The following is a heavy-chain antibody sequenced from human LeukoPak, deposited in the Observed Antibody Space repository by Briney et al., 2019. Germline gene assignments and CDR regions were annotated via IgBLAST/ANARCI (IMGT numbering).Heavy chain of an antibody. CDR3: AKGEGYCTGGTCYRYFDL. D-gene: IGHD2-8*02. CDR2: VNWNGGST. V-gene: IGHV3-20*04. J-gene: IGHJ2*01. Sequence: GGSLRLSCAASGFTFDDYGLSWVRQAPGKGLEWVSGVNWNGGSTGYADSVKGRFIISRDNSKNTLYLQMNSLRVEDTAVYYCAKGEGYCTGGTCYRYFDLWGRGTLVTVSS. CDR1: GFTFDDYG.